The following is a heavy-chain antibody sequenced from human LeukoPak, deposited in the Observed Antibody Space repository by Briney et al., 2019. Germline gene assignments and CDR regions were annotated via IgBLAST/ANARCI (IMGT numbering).Heavy chain of an antibody. CDR3: AKVLEVNYDILTGSIHFDY. V-gene: IGHV3-23*01. CDR2: ISGSGGST. CDR1: GFTFSSYA. Sequence: GGSLRLSRAASGFTFSSYAMSWVRKAPGKGLEWVSAISGSGGSTYYADSVKGRFTISRDNSKNTLYLQMNSLRAEDTAVYYCAKVLEVNYDILTGSIHFDYWGQGTLVTVSS. D-gene: IGHD3-9*01. J-gene: IGHJ4*02.